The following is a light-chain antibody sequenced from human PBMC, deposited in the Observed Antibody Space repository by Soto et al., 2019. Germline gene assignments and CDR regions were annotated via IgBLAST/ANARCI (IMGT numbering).Light chain of an antibody. CDR2: DAS. CDR1: QSIRSF. Sequence: EIVLTQSPATLSLSPGERATLSCRASQSIRSFLAWYQQRPGLPPRLLINDASNRATGIPARFSGSGSGTDFTLTISSLEPEDFAVYYCQHRSNWPRDFTFGPGTKVEMK. CDR3: QHRSNWPRDFT. J-gene: IGKJ3*01. V-gene: IGKV3-11*01.